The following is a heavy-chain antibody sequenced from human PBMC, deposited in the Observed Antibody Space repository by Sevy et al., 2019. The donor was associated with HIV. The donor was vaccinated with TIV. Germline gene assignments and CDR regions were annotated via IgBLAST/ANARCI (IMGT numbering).Heavy chain of an antibody. J-gene: IGHJ4*02. CDR1: GGTFSSYA. CDR3: ARAGYSSSGWDY. V-gene: IGHV1-69*13. Sequence: ASVKVSCKASGGTFSSYAISWVRQAPGQVLEWMGGIIPIFGTANYAQKFQGRVTITADESTSTAYMELSSLRSEDTAVYYCARAGYSSSGWDYWGQGTLVTVSS. CDR2: IIPIFGTA. D-gene: IGHD6-13*01.